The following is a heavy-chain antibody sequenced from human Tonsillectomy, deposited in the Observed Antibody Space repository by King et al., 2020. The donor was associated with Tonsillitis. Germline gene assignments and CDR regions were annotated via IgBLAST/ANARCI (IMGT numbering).Heavy chain of an antibody. J-gene: IGHJ6*02. V-gene: IGHV4-61*01. Sequence: VQLQESGPGLVRPSETLSLTCSVSGDSVSSSKYYWAWIRQPPGKGLEWIGYISHSGSAYYNPSLNSRLTISVDTSKNRFSLEVASVTAADTAVYYCARAASSSYFCLSRSYYGFDVWGQGTTVSVSS. CDR1: GDSVSSSKYY. CDR3: ARAASSSYFCLSRSYYGFDV. D-gene: IGHD6-13*01. CDR2: ISHSGSA.